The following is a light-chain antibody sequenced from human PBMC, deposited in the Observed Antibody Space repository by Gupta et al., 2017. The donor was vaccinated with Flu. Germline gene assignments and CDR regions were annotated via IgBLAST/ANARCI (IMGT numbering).Light chain of an antibody. Sequence: QSVNISCTGTSSDVGGYNYVSRNQQHPGKDHKLIVYEGTRRTSVVPDRFSGSKSGNTAALTVAGLQAEDEADYYCSAYADSRYVFGSGTKVTVL. CDR3: SAYADSRYV. V-gene: IGLV2-8*01. CDR2: EGT. CDR1: SSDVGGYNY. J-gene: IGLJ1*01.